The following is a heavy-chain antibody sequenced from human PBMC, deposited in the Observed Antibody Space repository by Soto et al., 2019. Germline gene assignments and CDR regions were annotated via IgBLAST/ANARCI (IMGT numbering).Heavy chain of an antibody. D-gene: IGHD3-10*01. Sequence: PSEPLSLACAVSGYSISGGNYKGWLRPPPGKWREWIGGIYHSVSTYYNPSLKSRVTISVDSSKNQFSLKLSSVTAADTAVYYCAREGLLVRGVIARWFDPFGQGTLVTVSS. J-gene: IGHJ5*02. CDR2: IYHSVST. V-gene: IGHV4-38-2*02. CDR1: GYSISGGNY. CDR3: AREGLLVRGVIARWFDP.